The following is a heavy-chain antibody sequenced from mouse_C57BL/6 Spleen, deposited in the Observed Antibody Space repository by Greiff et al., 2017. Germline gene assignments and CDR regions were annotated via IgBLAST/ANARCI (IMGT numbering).Heavy chain of an antibody. CDR3: ARLGYDYDAYYFDY. Sequence: VQLQQSGPELVKPGASVKIPCKASGYTFTDYNMDWVKQSHGKSLEWIGDINPNNGGTIYNQKFKGKATLTVDKSSSTAYMELRSLTSEDTAVYYCARLGYDYDAYYFDYWGQGTTLTVSS. D-gene: IGHD2-4*01. CDR1: GYTFTDYN. V-gene: IGHV1-18*01. J-gene: IGHJ2*01. CDR2: INPNNGGT.